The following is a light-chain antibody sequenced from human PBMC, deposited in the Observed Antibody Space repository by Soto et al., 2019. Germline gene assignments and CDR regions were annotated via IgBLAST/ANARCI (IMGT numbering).Light chain of an antibody. CDR2: GAS. Sequence: DIELTQAPFPSTLSPGARATLSCIASQSVSSSYLAWSQQKPGQAPSLLIYGASSRATGIPDRFSGSGSGTDFTLTISRLEPEDFAVYYCHQYGSAPRVTVGQGTRLEIK. V-gene: IGKV3-20*01. CDR3: HQYGSAPRVT. J-gene: IGKJ5*01. CDR1: QSVSSSY.